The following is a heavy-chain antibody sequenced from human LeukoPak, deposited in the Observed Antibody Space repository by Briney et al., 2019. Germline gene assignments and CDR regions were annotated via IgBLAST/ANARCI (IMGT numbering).Heavy chain of an antibody. CDR3: ARVGRSWYPNSFDY. CDR1: GFTLSSYW. J-gene: IGHJ4*02. D-gene: IGHD6-13*01. V-gene: IGHV3-74*01. CDR2: INSDGSST. Sequence: GGSLRLSCAASGFTLSSYWMHWVRQAPGKGLVWVSRINSDGSSTSYADSVKGRFTISRDNAKNTLYLQMNSLRAEDTAVYYCARVGRSWYPNSFDYWGQGTLVTVSS.